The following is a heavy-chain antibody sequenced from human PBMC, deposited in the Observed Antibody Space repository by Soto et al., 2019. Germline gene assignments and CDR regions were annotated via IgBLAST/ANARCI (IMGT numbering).Heavy chain of an antibody. CDR2: ISGSGGST. V-gene: IGHV3-23*01. J-gene: IGHJ4*02. Sequence: GGSLRLSCAASGFTFSSYAMSWVRQAPGKGLEWVSAISGSGGSTYYADSVKGRFTISRDNSKNTLYLQMNSLRAEDTAVYYCAKDPYDILTGPPYYFDYWGQGTLVTVSS. CDR1: GFTFSSYA. D-gene: IGHD3-9*01. CDR3: AKDPYDILTGPPYYFDY.